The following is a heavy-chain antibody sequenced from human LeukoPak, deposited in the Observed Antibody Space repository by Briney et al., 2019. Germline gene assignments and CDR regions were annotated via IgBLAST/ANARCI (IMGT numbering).Heavy chain of an antibody. CDR1: GYSISTGYH. CDR3: ARVNWTPDS. D-gene: IGHD1-20*01. V-gene: IGHV4-38-2*01. J-gene: IGHJ4*02. CDR2: IYRSGST. Sequence: KPSETLSLTCAVSGYSISTGYHLGWIRQPPGKGLEWIGSIYRSGSTYYNPSFKSRITISVDTSKNQISRKLSYVTAADTAVYYCARVNWTPDSWGQGALVTVSS.